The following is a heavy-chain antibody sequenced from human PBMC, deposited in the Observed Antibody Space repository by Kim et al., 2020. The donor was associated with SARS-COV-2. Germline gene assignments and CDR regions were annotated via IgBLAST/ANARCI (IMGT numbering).Heavy chain of an antibody. CDR3: ARMSITMIVVAPGDY. J-gene: IGHJ4*02. Sequence: ASVKVSCKASGYTFTSYGISWVGQAPGQGLEWMGWISAYNGNTNYAQKLQGRVTMTTDTSTSTAYMELRSLRSDDTAVYYCARMSITMIVVAPGDYWGQGTLVTVSS. D-gene: IGHD3-22*01. V-gene: IGHV1-18*01. CDR2: ISAYNGNT. CDR1: GYTFTSYG.